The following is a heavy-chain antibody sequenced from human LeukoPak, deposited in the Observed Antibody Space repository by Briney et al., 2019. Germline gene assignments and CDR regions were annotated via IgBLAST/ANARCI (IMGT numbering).Heavy chain of an antibody. CDR2: IYTSGST. CDR3: ARDSSSWSFLDY. D-gene: IGHD6-13*01. Sequence: SETLSLTCTVSGGSISNYYWSWIRQPAGKGLEWIGRIYTSGSTNYNPSLKSRVTMSVDTSKNQFSLKLSSVTAADTAVYYCARDSSSWSFLDYWGQGTLVTVSS. CDR1: GGSISNYY. V-gene: IGHV4-4*07. J-gene: IGHJ4*02.